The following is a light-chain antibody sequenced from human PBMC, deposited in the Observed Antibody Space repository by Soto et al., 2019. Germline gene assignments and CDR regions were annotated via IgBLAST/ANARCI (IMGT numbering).Light chain of an antibody. CDR1: SSNIGAGYD. Sequence: QSVLTQPPSVSGAPGQRVTISCTGSSSNIGAGYDVHWYQQLPGTAPKLLIYGNNNRPSGVPDRFSGSKSGTSASLAIAGLQAEDEGDYYCQSYDSSQSGWVFGGGTKLTVL. CDR2: GNN. CDR3: QSYDSSQSGWV. V-gene: IGLV1-40*01. J-gene: IGLJ3*02.